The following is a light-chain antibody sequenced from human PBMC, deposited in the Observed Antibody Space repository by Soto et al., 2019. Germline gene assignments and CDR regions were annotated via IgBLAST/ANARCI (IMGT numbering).Light chain of an antibody. V-gene: IGKV1-17*01. CDR1: QGIRDD. CDR3: LQHNSYPLP. CDR2: AAT. J-gene: IGKJ1*01. Sequence: DIQKTPSASSLSASVGDRATITCRASQGIRDDVGWYQQKPVKAPKRLIYAATSLQSGVPSRFSGSGSGTEFTLIISSLQPKDFTAYYCLQHNSYPLPFGQGTKVEIK.